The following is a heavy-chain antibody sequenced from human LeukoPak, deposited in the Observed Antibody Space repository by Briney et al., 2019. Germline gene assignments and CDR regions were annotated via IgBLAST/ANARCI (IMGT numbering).Heavy chain of an antibody. CDR2: IKPDGRDT. CDR3: ARGGLQYRDAFDI. Sequence: PGGSLRLSCAASGFTFSSYSMSWVRQAPGKGLEWVATIKPDGRDTYYVDSVKGRFTISRDNAKNSLYLQMNSLRAEDTAVYYCARGGLQYRDAFDIWGQGTMVTVSS. V-gene: IGHV3-7*01. D-gene: IGHD4-11*01. CDR1: GFTFSSYS. J-gene: IGHJ3*02.